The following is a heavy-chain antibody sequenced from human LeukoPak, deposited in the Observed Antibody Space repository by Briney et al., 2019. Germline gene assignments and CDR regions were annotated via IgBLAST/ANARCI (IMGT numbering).Heavy chain of an antibody. Sequence: GGSLRLSCAASGFTVSSNYMSWVRQAPGKALEWVSVIYSGGSTYYADSVKGRFTISRDNSKNTLYLQMNSLRAEDTAVYYCARDGSGSYLDYYFDYWGQGTLVTVSS. J-gene: IGHJ4*02. CDR1: GFTVSSNY. V-gene: IGHV3-66*02. CDR2: IYSGGST. CDR3: ARDGSGSYLDYYFDY. D-gene: IGHD1-26*01.